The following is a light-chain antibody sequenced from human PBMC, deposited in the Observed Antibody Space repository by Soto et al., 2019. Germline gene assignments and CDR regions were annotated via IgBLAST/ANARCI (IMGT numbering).Light chain of an antibody. CDR3: SSYTSSSTYV. V-gene: IGLV2-14*01. CDR1: SSDIGAYNY. CDR2: DVS. Sequence: QSVLTQPASVSGSPGQSITISCTGTSSDIGAYNYVSWYQQHPGKAPKLMIYDVSSRPSGVSNRFSGSKSGNTASLTISGIQAEDEADYYCSSYTSSSTYVFGTGTKVTVL. J-gene: IGLJ1*01.